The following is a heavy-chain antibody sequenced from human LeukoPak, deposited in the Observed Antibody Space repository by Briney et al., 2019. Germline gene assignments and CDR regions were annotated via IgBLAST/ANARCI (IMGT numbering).Heavy chain of an antibody. J-gene: IGHJ6*02. D-gene: IGHD3-3*01. V-gene: IGHV4-59*12. CDR2: IYYSGST. Sequence: SEALSLTCAVSGGSISSYYWSWIRQPPGKGLEWIGYIYYSGSTNYNPSLKSRVTISVDTSKNQFSLKLSSVTAADTAVYYCAREGPVFGVVSRYGMDVWGQGTTVTVSS. CDR3: AREGPVFGVVSRYGMDV. CDR1: GGSISSYY.